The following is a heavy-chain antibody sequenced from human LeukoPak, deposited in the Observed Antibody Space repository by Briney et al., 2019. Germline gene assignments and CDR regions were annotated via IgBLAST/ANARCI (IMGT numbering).Heavy chain of an antibody. Sequence: GGSLRLSCAASGFTVSSYWMDWVRQAPGKWLVWVSRMSSGRSTSYADSVKGRLTISRDDAKNTLYLQMNSLRDEDTAVYYCARYGMGSDTNWGQGTQVTVSS. D-gene: IGHD3-10*01. CDR3: ARYGMGSDTN. J-gene: IGHJ4*02. CDR1: GFTVSSYW. CDR2: MSSGRST. V-gene: IGHV3-74*01.